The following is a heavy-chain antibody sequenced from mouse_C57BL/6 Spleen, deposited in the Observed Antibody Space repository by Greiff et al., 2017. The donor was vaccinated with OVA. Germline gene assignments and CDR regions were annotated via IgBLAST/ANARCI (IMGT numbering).Heavy chain of an antibody. CDR1: GYSFTDYN. CDR2: INPNYGTT. J-gene: IGHJ3*01. Sequence: EVKLQESGPELVKPGASVKISCKASGYSFTDYNMNWVKQSNGKSLEWIGVINPNYGTTSYNQKFKGKATLTVDQSSSTAYMQLNSLTSEDSAVYYCAREYYGSSPLFAYWGQGTLVTVSA. V-gene: IGHV1-39*01. CDR3: AREYYGSSPLFAY. D-gene: IGHD1-1*01.